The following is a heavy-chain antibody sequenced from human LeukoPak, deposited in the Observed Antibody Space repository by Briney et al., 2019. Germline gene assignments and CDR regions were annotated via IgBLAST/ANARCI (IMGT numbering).Heavy chain of an antibody. CDR3: ARDVWGSGSFDY. V-gene: IGHV4-30-4*01. Sequence: SETLSLTCNVSGGSISSGDYYWSWIRQPPGKGLEWIGYIDYSESTYYNPSLKSRVTISVDTSKNQFSLKLSTGTAADTAVYYCARDVWGSGSFDYWGQGTLVTVSS. J-gene: IGHJ4*02. CDR1: GGSISSGDYY. CDR2: IDYSEST. D-gene: IGHD3-10*01.